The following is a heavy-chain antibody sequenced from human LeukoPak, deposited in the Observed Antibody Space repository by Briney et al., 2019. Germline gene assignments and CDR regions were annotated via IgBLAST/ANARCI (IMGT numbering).Heavy chain of an antibody. CDR1: GGTFSSYA. Sequence: SVKVSCKASGGTFSSYAISWVRQAPGQGLEWMGGIIPIFGTANYAQKFQGRVTITADESTSTAYMELSSLRSEDTAVYYCAREGGDYVDIVATNAFDIWGQGTMVTVSS. CDR3: AREGGDYVDIVATNAFDI. V-gene: IGHV1-69*01. CDR2: IIPIFGTA. J-gene: IGHJ3*02. D-gene: IGHD5-12*01.